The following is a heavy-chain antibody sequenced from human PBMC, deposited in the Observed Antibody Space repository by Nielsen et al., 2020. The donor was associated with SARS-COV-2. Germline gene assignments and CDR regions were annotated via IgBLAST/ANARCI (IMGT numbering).Heavy chain of an antibody. Sequence: SETLSLTCAVYGGSFSGYYWSWIRQPPGKGLEWIGYIYYSGSTNYNPSLKSRVTISVDTSKNQFSLKLSSVTAADTAVYYCARVGSSGYFRHYFDYWGQGTLVTVSS. J-gene: IGHJ4*02. CDR1: GGSFSGYY. V-gene: IGHV4-59*01. CDR2: IYYSGST. CDR3: ARVGSSGYFRHYFDY. D-gene: IGHD3-22*01.